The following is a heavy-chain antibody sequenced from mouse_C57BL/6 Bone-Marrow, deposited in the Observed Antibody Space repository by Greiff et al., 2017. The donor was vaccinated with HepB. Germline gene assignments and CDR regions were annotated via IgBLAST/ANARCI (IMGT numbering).Heavy chain of an antibody. CDR2: IDPENGDT. V-gene: IGHV14-4*01. J-gene: IGHJ4*01. CDR3: TTLYYDYDVYAMDY. CDR1: GFNIKDDY. D-gene: IGHD2-4*01. Sequence: EVQLVESGAELVRPGASVKLSCTASGFNIKDDYMHWVKQRPEQGLEWIGWIDPENGDTEYASKFQGKATITADTSSNTAYLQLSSLTSEDTAVYYCTTLYYDYDVYAMDYWGQGTSVTVSS.